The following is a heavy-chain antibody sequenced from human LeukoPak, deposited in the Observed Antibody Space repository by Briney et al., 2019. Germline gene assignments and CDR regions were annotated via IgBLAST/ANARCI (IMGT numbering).Heavy chain of an antibody. J-gene: IGHJ4*02. CDR2: ISGSGDST. CDR3: AKRQYYAFDY. D-gene: IGHD1-26*01. Sequence: PGGSLRLSCAASGFTFSTYAMTWVRKAPGKGLEWVSGISGSGDSTYYADSVKGRFTISRDNSKNTLYLQMNSLRAEDAAVYYCAKRQYYAFDYWGQGMLVTVSS. CDR1: GFTFSTYA. V-gene: IGHV3-23*01.